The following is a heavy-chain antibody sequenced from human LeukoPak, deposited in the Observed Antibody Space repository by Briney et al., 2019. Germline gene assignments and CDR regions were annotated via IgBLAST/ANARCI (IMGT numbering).Heavy chain of an antibody. CDR3: ARDLSASWYSLGY. Sequence: GGSLRLSCAASGLTPADYGMSWVRQAPGKGLEWVSGIDWSGESTGYADSVKGRFTISRDNAANVLYLQMNSLRAEDTALYYCARDLSASWYSLGYWGRGTLVTVSS. V-gene: IGHV3-20*04. D-gene: IGHD2-2*01. J-gene: IGHJ4*02. CDR1: GLTPADYG. CDR2: IDWSGEST.